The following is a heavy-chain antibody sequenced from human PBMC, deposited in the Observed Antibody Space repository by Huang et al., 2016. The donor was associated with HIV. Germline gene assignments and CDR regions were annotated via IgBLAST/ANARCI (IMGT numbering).Heavy chain of an antibody. CDR2: VSFDGGTQ. J-gene: IGHJ4*02. V-gene: IGHV3-30*13. Sequence: QVHLVESGGGVVRPGRSLRLACSASGFTFNEFGMHWIRQAPGKGLEWVAGVSFDGGTQFDTDAVRGRFTISRDNSRNRLFLQMSSLSFEDTAVYYCARESLRSTFTPVWYYFDSWGQGTWVTVSS. CDR1: GFTFNEFG. CDR3: ARESLRSTFTPVWYYFDS. D-gene: IGHD2-8*02.